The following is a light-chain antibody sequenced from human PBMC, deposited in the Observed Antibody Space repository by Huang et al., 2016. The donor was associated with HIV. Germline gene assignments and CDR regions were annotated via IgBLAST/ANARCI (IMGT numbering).Light chain of an antibody. CDR3: QQRRNWPT. Sequence: EIVLSQSPATLSLSAGERATLSCRASQSVSSYLAWCQQKPGQAPRRLSYDASNRATGIPARFSGSGSGTDFTLTISRLEPEDFAVYYCQQRRNWPTFGPGTKVDIK. CDR1: QSVSSY. V-gene: IGKV3-11*01. CDR2: DAS. J-gene: IGKJ3*01.